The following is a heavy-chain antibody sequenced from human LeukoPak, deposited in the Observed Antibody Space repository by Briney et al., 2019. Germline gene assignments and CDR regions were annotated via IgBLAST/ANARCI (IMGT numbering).Heavy chain of an antibody. J-gene: IGHJ4*02. CDR1: GGSISSSSYY. Sequence: SETLSLTCTVSGGSISSSSYYWGWIRQPPGKGLEWIGSIYYSGSTYYNPSLKSRVTISVDTSKNQFSLKLSSVIAADTAVYYCARLEAALLDYWGQGTLVTVSS. CDR2: IYYSGST. D-gene: IGHD1-1*01. CDR3: ARLEAALLDY. V-gene: IGHV4-39*07.